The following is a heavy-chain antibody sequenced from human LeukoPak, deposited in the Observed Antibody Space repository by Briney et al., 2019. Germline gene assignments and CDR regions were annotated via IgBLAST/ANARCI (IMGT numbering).Heavy chain of an antibody. CDR2: IYDSGST. Sequence: SETLSLTCTVSGGYLGSHYWTWIRQPPGKGLEWIVYIYDSGSTYYHPSLKSRVTISVDTSKNQFSLKLSSVTAADTAVYYCARERPTAFDYWGQGTLVTVSS. CDR1: GGYLGSHY. V-gene: IGHV4-59*11. D-gene: IGHD1-26*01. CDR3: ARERPTAFDY. J-gene: IGHJ4*02.